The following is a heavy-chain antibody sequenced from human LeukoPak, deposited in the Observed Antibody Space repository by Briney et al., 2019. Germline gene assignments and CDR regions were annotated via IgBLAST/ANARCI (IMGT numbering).Heavy chain of an antibody. CDR2: IYYSGSG. J-gene: IGHJ6*03. V-gene: IGHV4-59*01. CDR1: GGSISGYH. Sequence: SETLSLTCNVSGGSISGYHWSWIRQPPGKGLEWLGYIYYSGSGNYNPSLKSRVTISVDTSKNQFSLKLSSVTAADTAVYYCARVPRSYYYYYYMDVWGKGTTVTVSS. CDR3: ARVPRSYYYYYYMDV.